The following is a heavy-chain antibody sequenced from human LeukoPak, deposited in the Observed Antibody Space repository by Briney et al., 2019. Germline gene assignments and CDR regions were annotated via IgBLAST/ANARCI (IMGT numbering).Heavy chain of an antibody. CDR3: ARGNHNKSRYGSGSYYDY. CDR1: GGSISSYY. V-gene: IGHV4-59*01. CDR2: IYYSGST. J-gene: IGHJ4*02. Sequence: KPSETLSLTCTVSGGSISSYYWSWIRQPPGKGLEWIGYIYYSGSTNYNPSLKSRVTISVDTSKNQFSLKLSSVTAADTAVYYCARGNHNKSRYGSGSYYDYWGQGTLVTVSS. D-gene: IGHD3-10*01.